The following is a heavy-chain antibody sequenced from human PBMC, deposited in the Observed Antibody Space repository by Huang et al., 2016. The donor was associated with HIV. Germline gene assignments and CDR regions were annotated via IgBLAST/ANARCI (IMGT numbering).Heavy chain of an antibody. CDR3: ASDTGGLMVYGAGWFDP. Sequence: QVQLVQSGDEVRKPGASVKVSCKTSGLTVTNYAIYWKRQAPGQRLEWMGWINAVNLNTKYSQKCQGRVTITCDTSASTAHMELRSLRSADTAVYYCASDTGGLMVYGAGWFDPWGQGTLVTVSS. CDR2: INAVNLNT. V-gene: IGHV1-3*01. CDR1: GLTVTNYA. J-gene: IGHJ5*02. D-gene: IGHD2-8*01.